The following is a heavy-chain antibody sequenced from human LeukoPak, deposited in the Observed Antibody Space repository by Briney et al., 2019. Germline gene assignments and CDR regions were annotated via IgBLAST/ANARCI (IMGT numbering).Heavy chain of an antibody. V-gene: IGHV1-2*02. CDR1: GYTFTGYY. CDR2: INPNSGCT. Sequence: ASVKVSCKASGYTFTGYYMHWVRQAPGQGLEWMEWINPNSGCTNYAQKFQGRVTMTRDTSISTAYMALSRLRSDDTAVYYCASPRRNRKELLWFGETSHDAFDIWGQGTMVTVSS. J-gene: IGHJ3*02. D-gene: IGHD3-10*01. CDR3: ASPRRNRKELLWFGETSHDAFDI.